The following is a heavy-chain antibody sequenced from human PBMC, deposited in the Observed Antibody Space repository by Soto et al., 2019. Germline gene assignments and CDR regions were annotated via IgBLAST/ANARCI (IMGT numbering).Heavy chain of an antibody. CDR2: ISSSGSTI. CDR3: ARDGWVGTDYDFWSGYRYYYYYGMDV. V-gene: IGHV3-48*03. D-gene: IGHD3-3*01. Sequence: EVQLVESGGGLVQPGGSLRLSCAASGFTFSSYEMNWVRQAPGKGLEWVSYISSSGSTIYYADSVKGRFTISRDNAKNSLYLQMNSLRAEDTAVYYCARDGWVGTDYDFWSGYRYYYYYGMDVWGQGTTVTVSS. J-gene: IGHJ6*02. CDR1: GFTFSSYE.